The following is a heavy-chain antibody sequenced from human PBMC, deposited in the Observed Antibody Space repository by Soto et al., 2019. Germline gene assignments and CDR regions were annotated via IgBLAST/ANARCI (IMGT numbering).Heavy chain of an antibody. CDR3: ATRSPAFDY. CDR2: ISTYKGNT. Sequence: QVQLVQSGPEVKKPGASVKVSCKTSGYTFTDYGISWVRQAPGQGLEWMGWISTYKGNTNYAQKFQGRVTMTTDTSTSTAYMELRSRRSDDTAVYYCATRSPAFDYWGQGTLVTISS. V-gene: IGHV1-18*01. CDR1: GYTFTDYG. J-gene: IGHJ4*02.